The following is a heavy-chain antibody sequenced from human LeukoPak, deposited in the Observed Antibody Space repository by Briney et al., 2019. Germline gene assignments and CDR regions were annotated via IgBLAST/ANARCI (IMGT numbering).Heavy chain of an antibody. CDR1: GFTFSSYS. V-gene: IGHV3-21*04. J-gene: IGHJ3*02. CDR3: AKDQSVGGTPGDPFDI. Sequence: GGSLRLSCAASGFTFSSYSMNWVRQAPGKGLEWVSSISSSSSYIYYADSVKGRFTISRDNAKNSLYLQMNSLRAEDTAVYYCAKDQSVGGTPGDPFDIWGQGTMVTVSS. CDR2: ISSSSSYI. D-gene: IGHD1-26*01.